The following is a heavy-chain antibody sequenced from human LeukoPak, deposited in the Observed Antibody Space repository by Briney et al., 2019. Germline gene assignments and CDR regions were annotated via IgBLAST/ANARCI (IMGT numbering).Heavy chain of an antibody. CDR1: GYTLTELS. CDR2: FDPEDGET. V-gene: IGHV1-24*01. J-gene: IGHJ4*02. CDR3: ARDPDEKSYSETGY. D-gene: IGHD3-10*01. Sequence: GASVKVSCKVSGYTLTELSMHWVRQAPGKGLEWMGGFDPEDGETIYAQKFQGRVTITRNTSISTAYMELSSLRSEDTAVYYCARDPDEKSYSETGYWGQGTLVTVSS.